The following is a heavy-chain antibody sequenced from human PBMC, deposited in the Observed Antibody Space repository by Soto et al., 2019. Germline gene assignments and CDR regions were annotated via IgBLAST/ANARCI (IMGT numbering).Heavy chain of an antibody. V-gene: IGHV1-18*04. CDR2: INAYNGNT. D-gene: IGHD2-21*01. CDR3: AILQIVGATYTFGY. Sequence: AASVKVSCKASGYTFTSYGVSWVRQAPGQGLEWMGWINAYNGNTHYAQKFQGRVTMTTDTSTSTAYMELRSLTSDDTAVYHCAILQIVGATYTFGYWGQGTQVTVSS. J-gene: IGHJ4*02. CDR1: GYTFTSYG.